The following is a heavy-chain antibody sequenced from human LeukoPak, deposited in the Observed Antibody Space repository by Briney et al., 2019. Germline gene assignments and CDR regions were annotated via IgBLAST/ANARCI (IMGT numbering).Heavy chain of an antibody. CDR2: IFYSGST. D-gene: IGHD6-19*01. V-gene: IGHV4-39*02. J-gene: IGHJ4*02. CDR3: ARGRLGSSGWFLLDY. CDR1: GGSIGISSHY. Sequence: SETLSLTCSVSGGSIGISSHYWGWIRQPPGKGLEWIGDIFYSGSTYYNPSLNNRVTISVDTSKNQFSLLLTSVTAADTAVYYCARGRLGSSGWFLLDYWGQGALVTVSS.